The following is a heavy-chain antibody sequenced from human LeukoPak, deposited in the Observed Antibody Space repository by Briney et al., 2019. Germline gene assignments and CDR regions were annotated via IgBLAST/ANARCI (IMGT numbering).Heavy chain of an antibody. J-gene: IGHJ5*02. CDR1: GASVSSGSYY. V-gene: IGHV4-61*01. Sequence: SETLSLTCNVSGASVSSGSYYWSWIRQPPGKELEWIGYIYYSGSTSYNPSPKSRVTISVDTSKNQFSLKLSSVAAADTAVYYCAREGGPRVNWFDPWGQGTLVTVSS. CDR3: AREGGPRVNWFDP. CDR2: IYYSGST. D-gene: IGHD3-16*01.